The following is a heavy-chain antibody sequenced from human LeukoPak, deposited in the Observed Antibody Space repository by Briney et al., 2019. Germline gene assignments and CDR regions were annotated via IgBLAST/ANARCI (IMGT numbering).Heavy chain of an antibody. D-gene: IGHD6-19*01. CDR3: AGGSGWLMDV. Sequence: GGSLRISCAASGFIFSTYWMNWVRQAPGRGREWVDNIKKDGSETYDVDSVKGRFNISRDNAKNSLYLQMKSLRDEDTAVYYCAGGSGWLMDVWGKGTTVTVSS. V-gene: IGHV3-7*01. CDR1: GFIFSTYW. J-gene: IGHJ6*04. CDR2: IKKDGSET.